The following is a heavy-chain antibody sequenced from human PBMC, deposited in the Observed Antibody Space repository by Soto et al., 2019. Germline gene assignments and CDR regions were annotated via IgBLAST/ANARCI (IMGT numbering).Heavy chain of an antibody. J-gene: IGHJ6*02. CDR3: ARETVRGNYYYGMDV. CDR2: IIPILGIA. CDR1: GGTFSSYT. Sequence: QVQLVQSGAEVKKPGSSVKVSCKASGGTFSSYTISWVRQAPGQGLEWMGRIIPILGIANYAQKFQGRVTITADKSTSPAYMELSSLRSEDTAVYYCARETVRGNYYYGMDVWGQGTTVTVSS. V-gene: IGHV1-69*08. D-gene: IGHD3-10*01.